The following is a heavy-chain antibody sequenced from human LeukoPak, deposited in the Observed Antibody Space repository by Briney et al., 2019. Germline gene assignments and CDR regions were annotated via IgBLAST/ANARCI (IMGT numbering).Heavy chain of an antibody. CDR3: ARDRVGSYGGEGNFDY. D-gene: IGHD1-26*01. Sequence: GASVKVSCKASGYTFTSYYMHWVRQAPGQGLEWMGIINPSGGSTSYAQKFQGRVTMTRDMSTSTVYMELSSLRSEDTAVYYCARDRVGSYGGEGNFDYWGQGTLVTVSS. J-gene: IGHJ4*02. V-gene: IGHV1-46*01. CDR2: INPSGGST. CDR1: GYTFTSYY.